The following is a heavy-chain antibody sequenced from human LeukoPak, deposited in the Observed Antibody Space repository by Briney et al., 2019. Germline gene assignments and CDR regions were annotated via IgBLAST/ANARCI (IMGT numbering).Heavy chain of an antibody. CDR2: ISYDGSNK. Sequence: PGGSLRLSCAASGFTFSSYAMHWVRQAPGKGLEWVAVISYDGSNKYYADSVKGRFTISRDNSKNTLYLQMNSLRAEDTAVYYCAREGVAWNVYYFDYWGQGTLVTVSS. V-gene: IGHV3-30-3*01. CDR3: AREGVAWNVYYFDY. CDR1: GFTFSSYA. J-gene: IGHJ4*02. D-gene: IGHD3-3*01.